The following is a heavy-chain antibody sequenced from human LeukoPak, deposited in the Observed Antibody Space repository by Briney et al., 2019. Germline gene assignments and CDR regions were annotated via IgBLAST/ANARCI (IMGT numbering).Heavy chain of an antibody. D-gene: IGHD3-22*01. CDR3: AKVRGAVAITFLDY. Sequence: GGSLRLSCAASGFTFTTYAMSWVRQAPGKGLEWVSAISGRGGTTYYADSVKGRFTISRDNSKNTVSLQMNSLRAEDTAVYYCAKVRGAVAITFLDYWGQGALVTVSS. V-gene: IGHV3-23*01. J-gene: IGHJ4*02. CDR2: ISGRGGTT. CDR1: GFTFTTYA.